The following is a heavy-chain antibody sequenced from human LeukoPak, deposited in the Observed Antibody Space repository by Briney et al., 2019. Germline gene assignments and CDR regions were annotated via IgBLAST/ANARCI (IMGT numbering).Heavy chain of an antibody. CDR1: GFTFSSYA. D-gene: IGHD5-18*01. Sequence: GGSLRLSCAASGFTFSSYAMSWVRQAPGKGLEWVSAISGSGGSTYYADSVKGRFTISRDNSKNTLYLQMNSLRAEDTAVYYCATRGYSYGYLDYWGQGTLVTVSS. J-gene: IGHJ4*02. V-gene: IGHV3-23*01. CDR2: ISGSGGST. CDR3: ATRGYSYGYLDY.